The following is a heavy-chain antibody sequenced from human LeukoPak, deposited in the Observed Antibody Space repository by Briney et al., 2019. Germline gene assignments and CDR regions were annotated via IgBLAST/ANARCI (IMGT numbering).Heavy chain of an antibody. CDR3: ASGGPDY. CDR2: IKPDGSER. Sequence: SGGSLRLSCAASGFTFNNYWMTWVRQAPGKGLEWVANIKPDGSERYYVDSVKGRFTISRDNAKKLLFLQMNNLKADDTAVCYCASGGPDYWGQGTLVTVSS. CDR1: GFTFNNYW. J-gene: IGHJ4*02. V-gene: IGHV3-7*05. D-gene: IGHD2-15*01.